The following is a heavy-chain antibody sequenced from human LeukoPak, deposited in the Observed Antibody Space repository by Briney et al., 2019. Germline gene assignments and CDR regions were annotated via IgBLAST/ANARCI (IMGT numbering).Heavy chain of an antibody. D-gene: IGHD3-16*02. V-gene: IGHV3-23*01. CDR2: ISGSGGST. CDR1: GFTFSSYA. J-gene: IGHJ4*02. Sequence: GGSLRLSCAASGFTFSSYAMSWVRQAPGKGLEGVSAISGSGGSTYYADSVKGRFTISRDNSKNTLYLQMNSLRAEDTAVYYCAKGSYYDYVWGSYPIDYWGQGTLVTVSS. CDR3: AKGSYYDYVWGSYPIDY.